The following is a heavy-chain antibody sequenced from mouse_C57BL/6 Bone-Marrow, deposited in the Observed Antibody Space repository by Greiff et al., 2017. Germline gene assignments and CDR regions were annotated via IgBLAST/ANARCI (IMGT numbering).Heavy chain of an antibody. V-gene: IGHV1-64*01. D-gene: IGHD1-1*01. CDR1: GYTFTSYW. Sequence: VQLQQPGAELVKPGASVKLSCKASGYTFTSYWMHWVKQRPGQGLEWIGMIHPNSGSTNYNEKFKSKATLTVDKSSSTAYMQLSSLTSEDSAVYYCARSPITTVVAPSYWYFDGWGTGTTVTVSS. J-gene: IGHJ1*03. CDR3: ARSPITTVVAPSYWYFDG. CDR2: IHPNSGST.